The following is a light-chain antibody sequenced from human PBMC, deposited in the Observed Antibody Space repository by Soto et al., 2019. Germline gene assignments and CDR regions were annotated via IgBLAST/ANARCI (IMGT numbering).Light chain of an antibody. V-gene: IGKV3-11*01. J-gene: IGKJ5*01. Sequence: EIVLTQSPATLSLSPGERATLSCRASQNINSQLAWYQQKFGQTPRLLIYDASNRATGIPARFSGSGSGTDFTLTIISLEPEDFALYYCQQRSNWPQITFGQGTRLEIK. CDR1: QNINSQ. CDR3: QQRSNWPQIT. CDR2: DAS.